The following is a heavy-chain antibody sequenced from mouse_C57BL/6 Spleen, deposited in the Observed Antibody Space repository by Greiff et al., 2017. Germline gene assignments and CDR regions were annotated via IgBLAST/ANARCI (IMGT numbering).Heavy chain of an antibody. J-gene: IGHJ1*03. V-gene: IGHV3-6*01. Sequence: EVKVEESGPGLVKPSQSLSLTCSVTGYSITSGYYWNWIRQFPGNKLEWMGYISYDGSNNYNPSLKNRISITLDTSKNQFFLKLNSVTTEDTATYYCARVDYSNYGYFDVWGTGTTVTVSS. CDR2: ISYDGSN. CDR3: ARVDYSNYGYFDV. D-gene: IGHD2-5*01. CDR1: GYSITSGYY.